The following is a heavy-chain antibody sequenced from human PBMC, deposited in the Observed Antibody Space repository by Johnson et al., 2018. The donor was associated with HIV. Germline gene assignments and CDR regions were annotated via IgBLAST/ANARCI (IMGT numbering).Heavy chain of an antibody. Sequence: QVQLVESGGGLVQPGGSLRLSCAASGFTFSSYAMHWVRQAPGKGLEWVAVISYDGSNKYYADSVKGRFTISRDNSKNTLYLQMNSLRTEDTAVYYCAARGLWTYDAFDIWGQGTMVTVSS. CDR3: AARGLWTYDAFDI. CDR1: GFTFSSYA. J-gene: IGHJ3*02. V-gene: IGHV3-30-3*01. CDR2: ISYDGSNK. D-gene: IGHD4/OR15-4a*01.